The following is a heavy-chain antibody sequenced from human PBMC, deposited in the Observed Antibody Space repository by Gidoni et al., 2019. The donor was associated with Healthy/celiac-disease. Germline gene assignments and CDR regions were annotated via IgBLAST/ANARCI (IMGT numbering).Heavy chain of an antibody. CDR3: ARNARFLECVDNEFDP. V-gene: IGHV3-21*01. J-gene: IGHJ5*02. CDR1: GFTVRSYS. CDR2: ISSSSSYI. Sequence: EVQLLEAGGGLVKPGGSLRLVCAAAGFTVRSYSMSWVRQAPGKGLEWVSSISSSSSYIDYADSVKGRLTISRDNAKNSRYLKMNSLRAEDTAVYYCARNARFLECVDNEFDPWGQGTLVTVSS. D-gene: IGHD3-3*01.